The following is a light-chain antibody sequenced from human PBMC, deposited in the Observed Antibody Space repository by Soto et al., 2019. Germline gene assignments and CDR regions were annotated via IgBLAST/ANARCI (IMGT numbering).Light chain of an antibody. V-gene: IGKV3-15*01. Sequence: DIVLTQSAATLSVSPGERATLSCAASQSVSSNLAWYQQKPGQAPRLLIYGASTRATGIPARFSGSGCGTEFTLTISSLQSEDFAVYYCQQYNNWPPITFGQGTRLEIK. CDR2: GAS. CDR1: QSVSSN. CDR3: QQYNNWPPIT. J-gene: IGKJ5*01.